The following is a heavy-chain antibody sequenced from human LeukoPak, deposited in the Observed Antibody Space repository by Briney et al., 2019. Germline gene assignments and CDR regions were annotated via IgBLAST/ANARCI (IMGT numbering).Heavy chain of an antibody. V-gene: IGHV1-2*02. CDR3: SRTMVRGVNYDY. CDR2: INPNSGGT. J-gene: IGHJ4*02. D-gene: IGHD3-10*01. CDR1: VYTFTGYY. Sequence: ASVKLSCKASVYTFTGYYMHWVRQAPGQGLEWMGWINPNSGGTNYAQKFQGRVTMTRDTSISTAYMELSRLRSDDTAVYYCSRTMVRGVNYDYWGQGTLVTVSS.